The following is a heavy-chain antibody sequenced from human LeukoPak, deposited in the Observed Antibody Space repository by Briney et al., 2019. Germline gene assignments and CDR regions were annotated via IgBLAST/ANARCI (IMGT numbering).Heavy chain of an antibody. CDR1: GFTFSSYW. CDR2: IKGDGSEK. Sequence: QPGGSLRLSCAASGFTFSSYWMTWVRQAPGKGLEWVGNIKGDGSEKYYVDSVKGRFTISRDNAKNSLYLQMNSLRAEDTAVYYCAREIHFGSGQRTLHAFDIWGQGTMVTVSS. V-gene: IGHV3-7*01. D-gene: IGHD2-15*01. J-gene: IGHJ3*02. CDR3: AREIHFGSGQRTLHAFDI.